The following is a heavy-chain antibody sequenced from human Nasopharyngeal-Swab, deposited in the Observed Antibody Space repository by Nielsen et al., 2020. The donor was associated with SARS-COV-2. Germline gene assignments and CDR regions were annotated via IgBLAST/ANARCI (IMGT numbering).Heavy chain of an antibody. D-gene: IGHD6-13*01. J-gene: IGHJ4*02. V-gene: IGHV3-21*01. Sequence: GESLKISCAASGFTFSSDSMNWVRQAPGTGLEWVSSISGSSTYISYADSVKGRFTISRDNAKNSLYMQMKRLRAEEQAEYYCARDLGLGSSPGKDYWGQGTLVTVSS. CDR1: GFTFSSDS. CDR3: ARDLGLGSSPGKDY. CDR2: ISGSSTYI.